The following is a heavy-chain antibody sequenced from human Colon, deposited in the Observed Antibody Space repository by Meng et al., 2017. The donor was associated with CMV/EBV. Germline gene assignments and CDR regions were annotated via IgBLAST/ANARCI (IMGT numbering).Heavy chain of an antibody. J-gene: IGHJ5*02. D-gene: IGHD2-21*02. CDR1: GFTFDDYT. CDR2: ISGSSSYI. Sequence: GESLKISCAASGFTFDDYTMSWVRQAPGKGLEWVSAISGSSSYIYYADSVKGRFTISRDNAKNSLYLQMNSLRAEDTAVYYCARANRGDHLGTWGQGTLVTVSS. CDR3: ARANRGDHLGT. V-gene: IGHV3-21*01.